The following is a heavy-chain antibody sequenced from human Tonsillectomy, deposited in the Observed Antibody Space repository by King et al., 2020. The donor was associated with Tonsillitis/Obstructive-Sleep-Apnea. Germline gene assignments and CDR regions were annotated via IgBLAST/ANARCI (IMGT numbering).Heavy chain of an antibody. V-gene: IGHV3-21*01. CDR3: ARYTSSPRIYYYYMYV. J-gene: IGHJ6*03. CDR2: ISRSTSYT. D-gene: IGHD6-6*01. Sequence: VQLVESGGGLVKPGGSLRLSCAASEFTFSDYSMNWVRQAPGKGLEWVSSISRSTSYTYYADSVKGRFTISRDNAKNSLYLQMNSLRAEDTAVYYCARYTSSPRIYYYYMYVWGKGTTVTVSS. CDR1: EFTFSDYS.